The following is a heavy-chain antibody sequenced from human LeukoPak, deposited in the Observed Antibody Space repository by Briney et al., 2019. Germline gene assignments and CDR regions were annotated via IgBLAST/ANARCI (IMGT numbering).Heavy chain of an antibody. CDR3: ARGHDYGDYEGAFDI. Sequence: ASVNLSCKASGYTFTVYYMHWVRQAPGQGREGMGWINPNSGGTNYAQKLQGRVTMTRDTSISTAYMELSRLRSDDTGVYYCARGHDYGDYEGAFDIWGRGTMVTVSS. CDR2: INPNSGGT. D-gene: IGHD4-17*01. V-gene: IGHV1-2*02. J-gene: IGHJ3*02. CDR1: GYTFTVYY.